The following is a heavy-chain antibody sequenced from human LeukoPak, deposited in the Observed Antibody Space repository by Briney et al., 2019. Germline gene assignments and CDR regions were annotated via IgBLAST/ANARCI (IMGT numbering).Heavy chain of an antibody. V-gene: IGHV4-59*08. D-gene: IGHD3-16*02. CDR3: ARLYRKAFDI. CDR1: GGSISTYY. J-gene: IGHJ3*02. Sequence: SETLSLTCTVSGGSISTYYWSWIRQPPGKGLEWIGYIYYSGRTNYNPSLKSRVTISVDTSKNQFSLKLSSVTAADTAVYYCARLYRKAFDIWGQGTMVTVSS. CDR2: IYYSGRT.